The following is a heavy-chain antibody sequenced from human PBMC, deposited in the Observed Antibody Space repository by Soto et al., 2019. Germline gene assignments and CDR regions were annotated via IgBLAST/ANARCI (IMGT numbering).Heavy chain of an antibody. J-gene: IGHJ5*02. CDR1: GGTFRSYA. D-gene: IGHD1-26*01. Sequence: SVKVSFKASGGTFRSYAISCVRQAPGQGLEWMGGIIPIFGTADYAQRFQGRVTITADESTSTAYMELSSLRSEDTAVYYCARMVVGAYKGYWFDPWGQGTLVTVSS. V-gene: IGHV1-69*13. CDR3: ARMVVGAYKGYWFDP. CDR2: IIPIFGTA.